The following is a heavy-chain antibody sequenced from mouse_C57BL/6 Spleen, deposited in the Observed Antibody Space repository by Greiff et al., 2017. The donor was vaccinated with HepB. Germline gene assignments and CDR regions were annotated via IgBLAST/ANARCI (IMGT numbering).Heavy chain of an antibody. CDR2: IDPENGDT. CDR1: GFNIKDDY. V-gene: IGHV14-4*01. Sequence: EVQLQQSGAELVRPGASVKLSCTTSGFNIKDDYIHWVKQRPEQGLEWIGWIDPENGDTEYASKFQGKATIKADTPSNTAYLHFSSLTSEDTAVYDWSTVRTWGQGTTLTVSS. J-gene: IGHJ2*01. CDR3: STVRT.